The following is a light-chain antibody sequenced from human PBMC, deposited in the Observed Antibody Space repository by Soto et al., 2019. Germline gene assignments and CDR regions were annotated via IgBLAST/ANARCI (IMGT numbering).Light chain of an antibody. V-gene: IGKV1-5*03. Sequence: DIQMTQSPSTLSASVGDRVTITCRASQSISSWLAWYQQKPGKAPKLLIYKASSLESGVPSRFSGSGSGTEFTLTISSLQPDAFATYYCQQYNSYPEAFGQGTKVEIK. CDR2: KAS. CDR1: QSISSW. J-gene: IGKJ1*01. CDR3: QQYNSYPEA.